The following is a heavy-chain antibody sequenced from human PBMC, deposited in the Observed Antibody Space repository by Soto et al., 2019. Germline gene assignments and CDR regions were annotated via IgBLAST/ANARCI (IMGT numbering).Heavy chain of an antibody. CDR3: ARDPDGIIDFDS. Sequence: GGSLRLSGPVSGFTFCSFGMNWVRQAAGKGLEWSSSITSDRSTRHYAAFVKGRLNISRDNAKSSLYLEMNSLRDEETAVYFCARDPDGIIDFDSWGQGTQVTVSS. CDR2: ITSDRSTR. CDR1: GFTFCSFG. J-gene: IGHJ4*02. D-gene: IGHD3-10*01. V-gene: IGHV3-48*02.